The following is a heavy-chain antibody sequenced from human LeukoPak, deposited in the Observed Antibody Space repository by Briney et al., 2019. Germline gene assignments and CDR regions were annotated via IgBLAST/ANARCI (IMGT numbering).Heavy chain of an antibody. J-gene: IGHJ6*03. Sequence: ASVKVSCKASGYTFTGYYMHWVRQAPGQGLEWMGWINPNSGGTNYAQKFQGRVTMTRDTSISTAYMELRSLRSDDTAVYYCAREFGFGVVWAYYMDVWGKGTTVTVSS. CDR2: INPNSGGT. V-gene: IGHV1-2*02. D-gene: IGHD3-10*01. CDR3: AREFGFGVVWAYYMDV. CDR1: GYTFTGYY.